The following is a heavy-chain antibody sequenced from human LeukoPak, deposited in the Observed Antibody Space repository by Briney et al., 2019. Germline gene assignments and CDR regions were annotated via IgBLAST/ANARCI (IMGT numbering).Heavy chain of an antibody. CDR1: GFTFSSYG. J-gene: IGHJ4*02. V-gene: IGHV3-7*01. CDR3: ARLYYDILTAYYTFDY. D-gene: IGHD3-9*01. CDR2: IQQDGSEK. Sequence: GGSLRLSCAASGFTFSSYGMSWVRQAPGKGLEWVANIQQDGSEKYYVDSVKGRFTISRDNAKNSLYLQMNSLRAEDTAVYYCARLYYDILTAYYTFDYWGQGTLVTVSS.